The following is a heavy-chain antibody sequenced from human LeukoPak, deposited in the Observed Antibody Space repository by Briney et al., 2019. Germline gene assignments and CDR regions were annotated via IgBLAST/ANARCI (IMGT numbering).Heavy chain of an antibody. Sequence: ASVKVSCKASGYTFTRYGISWVRQAPGQGLEWMGRIIPILGIANYAQKFQGRVTITADKSTSTAYMELSSLRSEDTAVYYCARDRGSCSGGSCYSADFDYWGQGTLVTVSS. CDR1: GYTFTRYG. J-gene: IGHJ4*02. D-gene: IGHD2-15*01. CDR2: IIPILGIA. V-gene: IGHV1-69*04. CDR3: ARDRGSCSGGSCYSADFDY.